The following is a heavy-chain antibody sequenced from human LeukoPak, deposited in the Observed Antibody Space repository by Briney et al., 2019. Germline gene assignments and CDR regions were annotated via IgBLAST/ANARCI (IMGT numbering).Heavy chain of an antibody. J-gene: IGHJ4*02. Sequence: GGSLRLSCAASGFTFSDYYMSWIRQAPGKGLEGVSYISSSGSTIYYADSVKGRFTISRDNAKNSLYLQMNSLRAEDTAVYYCAKVSQGGELDYWGQGTLVTVSS. CDR2: ISSSGSTI. D-gene: IGHD3-10*01. V-gene: IGHV3-11*01. CDR3: AKVSQGGELDY. CDR1: GFTFSDYY.